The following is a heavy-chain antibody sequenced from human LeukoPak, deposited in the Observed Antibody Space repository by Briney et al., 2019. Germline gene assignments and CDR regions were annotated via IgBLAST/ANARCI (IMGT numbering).Heavy chain of an antibody. CDR1: GFTFSSNW. Sequence: GGSLRLSCASSGFTFSSNWMHWVRQAPGKGLEWVANIKQDGSEKYYVDSVKGRFTISRDNAKNSLYLQMNSLRAEDTAVYYCAKGGGIAAAGPINWFDPWGQGTLVTVSS. J-gene: IGHJ5*02. CDR3: AKGGGIAAAGPINWFDP. V-gene: IGHV3-7*01. CDR2: IKQDGSEK. D-gene: IGHD6-13*01.